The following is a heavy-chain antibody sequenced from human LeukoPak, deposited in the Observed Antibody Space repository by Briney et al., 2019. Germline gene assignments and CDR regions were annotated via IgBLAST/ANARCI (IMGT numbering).Heavy chain of an antibody. CDR1: GGSISSYY. J-gene: IGHJ3*02. CDR2: IYYSGST. Sequence: SETLSLTCTVSGGSISSYYWSWIRQPPGKGLEWIGYIYYSGSTNYNPSLKSRVTISVDTSKNQFSLKLSSVTAADTAVYYCARDLLYGGNSGAFDMWGQGTMVTVSS. V-gene: IGHV4-59*01. D-gene: IGHD4-23*01. CDR3: ARDLLYGGNSGAFDM.